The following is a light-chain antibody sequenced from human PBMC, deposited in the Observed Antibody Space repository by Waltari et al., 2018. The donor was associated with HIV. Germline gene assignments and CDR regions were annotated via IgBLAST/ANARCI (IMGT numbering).Light chain of an antibody. V-gene: IGKV3-20*01. CDR3: HQYGSATYT. Sequence: EIVLTPSPATLSLSTGAGATLSCRASQSVSSVFLAWYQQKRGQATRLLIYGASTRAKGMPHRYSGGGSGTDCTLTISSLDPEDFAGYYCHQYGSATYTFGQGSNLDIK. J-gene: IGKJ2*01. CDR2: GAS. CDR1: QSVSSVF.